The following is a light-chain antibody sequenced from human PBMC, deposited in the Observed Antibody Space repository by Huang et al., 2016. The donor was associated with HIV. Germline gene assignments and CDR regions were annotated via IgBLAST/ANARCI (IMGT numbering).Light chain of an antibody. V-gene: IGKV1-NL1*01. CDR2: AAS. J-gene: IGKJ2*01. Sequence: DIQMTQSPSSLSASVRNRVTITCRASQAITKSLAWYQQKPGKAPKLLRYAASRLESGVPSRFSGRGSGTDYTLTISSLQPEDFATYYCQQYHSTPYTFGQGTKLEIK. CDR1: QAITKS. CDR3: QQYHSTPYT.